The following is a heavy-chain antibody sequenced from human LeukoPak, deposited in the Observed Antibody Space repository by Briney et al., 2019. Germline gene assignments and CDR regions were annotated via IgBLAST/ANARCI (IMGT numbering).Heavy chain of an antibody. CDR2: ISAYNGNT. J-gene: IGHJ5*02. Sequence: ASVKVSCKASGYTFTSYGISWVRQAPGQGLEWMGWISAYNGNTNYAQKLQGRVTMTTDTSTSTAYMELRSLRSDDTAVYYCARDRDIVVVPAAMRRXGDDNXFDPWXXXTLVTVSS. V-gene: IGHV1-18*01. CDR3: ARDRDIVVVPAAMRRXGDDNXFDP. D-gene: IGHD2-2*01. CDR1: GYTFTSYG.